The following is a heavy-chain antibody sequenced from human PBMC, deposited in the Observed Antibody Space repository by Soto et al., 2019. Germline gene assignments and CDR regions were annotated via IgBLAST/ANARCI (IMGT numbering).Heavy chain of an antibody. CDR2: FFHTGIT. CDR1: GDSISSGNW. V-gene: IGHV4-4*02. D-gene: IGHD5-18*01. Sequence: SETLSLTCAVSGDSISSGNWWIWVRQPPGKGLEWIGEFFHTGITNYNPSLKSRVTISFDKSKNQFSLKLSSVTAADTAVYYCARDRGGYSYAHDYWGQGTLVTVSS. J-gene: IGHJ4*02. CDR3: ARDRGGYSYAHDY.